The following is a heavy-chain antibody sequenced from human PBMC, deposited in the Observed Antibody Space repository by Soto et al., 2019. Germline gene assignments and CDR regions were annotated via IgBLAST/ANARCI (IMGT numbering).Heavy chain of an antibody. D-gene: IGHD3-22*01. CDR3: ARLGGFYQSLDS. CDR1: RWSLSSSSNY. V-gene: IGHV4-61*05. J-gene: IGHJ5*01. Sequence: VNGSISRWSLSSSSNYWGWIRQPPGKGLEWIGYIYYTGTTTYNPSIKSRVTISVDSSKNQFSLNLTSVSAADTAVYYCARLGGFYQSLDSWGQGTLVTVSS. CDR2: IYYTGTT.